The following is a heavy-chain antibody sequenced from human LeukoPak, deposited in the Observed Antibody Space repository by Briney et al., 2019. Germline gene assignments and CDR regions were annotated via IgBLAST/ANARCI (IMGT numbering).Heavy chain of an antibody. V-gene: IGHV3-11*05. CDR3: ARERVLRV. Sequence: GGSLRLSCAASGFTFSDYYMTWIRQAPGPGLEWVSYISSSSSYTNYAASVRGRFTVSRDNAKNSLYLQMNSLRAEDTAVYYCARERVLRVWGQGTLVTVSS. J-gene: IGHJ4*02. D-gene: IGHD3-16*01. CDR2: ISSSSSYT. CDR1: GFTFSDYY.